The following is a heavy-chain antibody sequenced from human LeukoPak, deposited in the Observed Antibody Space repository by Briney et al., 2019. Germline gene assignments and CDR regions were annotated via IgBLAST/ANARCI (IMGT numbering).Heavy chain of an antibody. V-gene: IGHV4-39*01. J-gene: IGHJ4*02. Sequence: PSETLSLTCSVSGGSISSSNYCWGWIRQPPGKGLEWIGSMYYSGSTYYNPSLKSRVTISVDTSKNQFSLKLSSVTAADTSVYYCARHMDGYNAFDYWGQGTLVTVSS. CDR3: ARHMDGYNAFDY. CDR1: GGSISSSNYC. D-gene: IGHD5-24*01. CDR2: MYYSGST.